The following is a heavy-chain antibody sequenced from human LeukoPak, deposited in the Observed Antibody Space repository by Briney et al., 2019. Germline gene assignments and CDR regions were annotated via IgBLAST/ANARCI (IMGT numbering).Heavy chain of an antibody. CDR3: ATKPEYSSSSGDY. CDR2: ISYDGSNK. V-gene: IGHV3-30-3*01. J-gene: IGHJ4*02. Sequence: GGSLRLSCAASGFTFSSYAMHWVRQAPGKGLEWVVVISYDGSNKYYADSVKGRFTISRDNSKNTLYLQMNSLRAEDTAVYYCATKPEYSSSSGDYWGQGTLVTVSS. CDR1: GFTFSSYA. D-gene: IGHD6-6*01.